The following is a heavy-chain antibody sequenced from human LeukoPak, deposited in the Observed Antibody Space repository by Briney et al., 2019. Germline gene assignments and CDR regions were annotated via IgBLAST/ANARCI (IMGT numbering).Heavy chain of an antibody. Sequence: PSETLSLTCIVSGNSITSDFWSWIRQSPGKGLEWIGYINYSGRSEYDPSLKSRVTISVDRSRKRVSLKMRSVTAADTAVYYCARYSTTYSSSSVAVMDVWGKGTTVTVSS. CDR2: INYSGRS. V-gene: IGHV4-59*08. CDR3: ARYSTTYSSSSVAVMDV. J-gene: IGHJ6*03. D-gene: IGHD6-6*01. CDR1: GNSITSDF.